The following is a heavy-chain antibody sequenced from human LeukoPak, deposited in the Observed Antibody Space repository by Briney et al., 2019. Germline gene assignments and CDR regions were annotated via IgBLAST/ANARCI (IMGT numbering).Heavy chain of an antibody. CDR1: GFTVRSNY. Sequence: GGSLRLSCAASGFTVRSNYMSWVRQAPGKGLEWVSVIYSGGSTYYADSVKGRFTISRDNSKNTLYLQMNSLRAEDTAVYYCASAPTTDYYYGMDVWGKGTTVTVSS. CDR2: IYSGGST. CDR3: ASAPTTDYYYGMDV. D-gene: IGHD1-26*01. V-gene: IGHV3-53*01. J-gene: IGHJ6*04.